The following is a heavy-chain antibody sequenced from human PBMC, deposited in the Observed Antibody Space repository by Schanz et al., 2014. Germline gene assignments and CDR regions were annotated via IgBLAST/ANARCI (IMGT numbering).Heavy chain of an antibody. Sequence: GGSLRLSCAASGFTFSAYYMDWVRQIPGQGLEWVSYVSRSTPDIYYADSVRGRFTISRDNSKNTLYLQMNSLRPEDTAVYYCARGGFGEVSYFDYWGQGTLVTVSS. CDR2: VSRSTPDI. CDR1: GFTFSAYY. J-gene: IGHJ4*02. D-gene: IGHD3-10*01. V-gene: IGHV3-11*06. CDR3: ARGGFGEVSYFDY.